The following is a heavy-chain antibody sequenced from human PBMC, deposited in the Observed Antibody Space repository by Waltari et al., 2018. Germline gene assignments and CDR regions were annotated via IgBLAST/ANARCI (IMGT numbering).Heavy chain of an antibody. J-gene: IGHJ3*02. CDR2: IYHSGST. Sequence: QVQLQESGPGLVKPSETLSLTCAVSGYSISSGYYWGWIRQPPGKGLEWIGSIYHSGSTYYNPYLKSRVTISVDTSKNQFSLKLSSVTAADTAVYYCASQGPMIVVVSDAFDIWGQGTMVTVSS. V-gene: IGHV4-38-2*01. D-gene: IGHD3-22*01. CDR3: ASQGPMIVVVSDAFDI. CDR1: GYSISSGYY.